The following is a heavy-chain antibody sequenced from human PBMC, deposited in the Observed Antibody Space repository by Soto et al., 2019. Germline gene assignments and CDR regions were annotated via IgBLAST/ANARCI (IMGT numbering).Heavy chain of an antibody. D-gene: IGHD1-1*01. CDR3: AKDLAQLYYYYYGMDV. V-gene: IGHV3-30*18. Sequence: PGGSLRLSCAASGSTFSSYGMHWVRQAPGKGLEWVAVISYDGSNKYYADSVKGRFTISRDNSKNTLYLQMNSLRAEDTAVYYCAKDLAQLYYYYYGMDVWGQGTTVTVSS. J-gene: IGHJ6*02. CDR1: GSTFSSYG. CDR2: ISYDGSNK.